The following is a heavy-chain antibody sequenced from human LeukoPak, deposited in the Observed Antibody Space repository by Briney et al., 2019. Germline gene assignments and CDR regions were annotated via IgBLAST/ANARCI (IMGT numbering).Heavy chain of an antibody. J-gene: IGHJ3*02. D-gene: IGHD3-22*01. CDR3: ARDRLEGYYSDAFDI. CDR2: IKPNSGGT. V-gene: IGHV1-2*02. Sequence: ASVRVSCKASGYTFTGYYMHWVRQAPGQGLEWMGWIKPNSGGTNYGQKFQGRVTMTRDTSISTAYMELSRLRSDDTAVYYCARDRLEGYYSDAFDIWGQGTMVTVSS. CDR1: GYTFTGYY.